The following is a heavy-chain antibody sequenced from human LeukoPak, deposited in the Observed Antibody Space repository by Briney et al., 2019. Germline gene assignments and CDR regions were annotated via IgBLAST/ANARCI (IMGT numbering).Heavy chain of an antibody. J-gene: IGHJ2*01. CDR2: FYYSGNT. CDR1: GSISSXXXX. Sequence: GSISSXXXXXXXIXQHPXXXXXXIGYFYYSGNTYYNPSLKSRVTISVDTSKNQFSLKLSSVTAADTAVYYCATVAVARYWYFDLWGRGTLVTVSS. V-gene: IGHV4-31*02. D-gene: IGHD6-19*01. CDR3: ATVAVARYWYFDL.